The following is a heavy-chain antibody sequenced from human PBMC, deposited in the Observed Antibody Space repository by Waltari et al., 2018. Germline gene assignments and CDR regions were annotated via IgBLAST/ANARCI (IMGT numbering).Heavy chain of an antibody. CDR3: AMLQYSSSPDAFDI. Sequence: QVQLQESGPGLVKPSQTLSLTCTVTGRSLSSGSYYWSWIRQPAGKGLEWIGYIYTSGSTNYNPTLKSRVTISVDTSKNQFSLKLSSVTAADTAVYYCAMLQYSSSPDAFDIWGQGTMVTVSS. J-gene: IGHJ3*02. V-gene: IGHV4-61*09. D-gene: IGHD6-6*01. CDR2: IYTSGST. CDR1: GRSLSSGSYY.